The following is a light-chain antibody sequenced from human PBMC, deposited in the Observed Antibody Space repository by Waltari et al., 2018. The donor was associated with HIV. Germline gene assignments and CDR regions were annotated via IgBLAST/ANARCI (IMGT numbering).Light chain of an antibody. V-gene: IGLV3-1*01. CDR3: QAWDSSTAWV. CDR2: QDS. J-gene: IGLJ3*02. Sequence: SYELTQPPSVSVSPGQTARITCAGDKLRANTACWYQQKPGQSPVLVIYQDSKRPSGIPERFSGSNSGNTATLTISGTQAMDEADYYCQAWDSSTAWVFGGGTKLTVL. CDR1: KLRANT.